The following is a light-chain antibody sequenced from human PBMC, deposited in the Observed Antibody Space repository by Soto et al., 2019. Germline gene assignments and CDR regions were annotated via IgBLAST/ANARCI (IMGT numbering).Light chain of an antibody. Sequence: QSALTQPRSVSGSPGQAVTISCTGTSSDVGAYDSVSWYQQHPGRAPKLMIYDVSKRPSGVPDRFSGSKSGSTASLTISGLQAEDEADYYCCSYAGRNILVFGGGTKLTVL. CDR2: DVS. V-gene: IGLV2-11*01. CDR3: CSYAGRNILV. J-gene: IGLJ2*01. CDR1: SSDVGAYDS.